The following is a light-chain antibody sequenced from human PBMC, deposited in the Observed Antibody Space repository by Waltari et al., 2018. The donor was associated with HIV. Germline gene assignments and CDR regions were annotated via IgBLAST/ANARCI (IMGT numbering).Light chain of an antibody. V-gene: IGLV1-40*01. CDR3: QSYDSSLSGSGV. CDR2: GNS. CDR1: SSNIGAGYD. J-gene: IGLJ3*02. Sequence: QSVLTQPPSVSGAPGPRVTISCTGRSSNIGAGYDVHWYQHLPGTAPKLLIYGNSNRPSGVPDRFSGPKSGTSASLAITGLQAEDEADYYCQSYDSSLSGSGVFGGGTKLTVL.